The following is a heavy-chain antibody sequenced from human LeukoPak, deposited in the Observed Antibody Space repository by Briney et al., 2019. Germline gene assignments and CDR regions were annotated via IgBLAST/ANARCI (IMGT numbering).Heavy chain of an antibody. CDR3: AKADTAMVNYYYGMDV. Sequence: PGGSLRLSCAASGFTFDDYAMHWVRQAPGKGLECVSLISGDGGSTYYADSVKGRFTISRDNSKNSLYLQMNSLRTEDTALYYCAKADTAMVNYYYGMDVWGQGTTVTVSS. V-gene: IGHV3-43*02. CDR1: GFTFDDYA. D-gene: IGHD5-18*01. CDR2: ISGDGGST. J-gene: IGHJ6*02.